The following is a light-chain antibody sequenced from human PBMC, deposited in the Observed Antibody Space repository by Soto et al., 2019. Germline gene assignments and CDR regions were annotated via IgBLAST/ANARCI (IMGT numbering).Light chain of an antibody. V-gene: IGKV3-11*01. CDR3: QQYNNWPYT. J-gene: IGKJ2*01. Sequence: EIVLTQSPATLSLSPGERATLSCRASQSVSGSLAWYQQKPGQSPRLLIYSSSNRATGIPARFSGSGSGTDFTLTISSLEPEDFAVYYCQQYNNWPYTFGQGTKLEIK. CDR2: SSS. CDR1: QSVSGS.